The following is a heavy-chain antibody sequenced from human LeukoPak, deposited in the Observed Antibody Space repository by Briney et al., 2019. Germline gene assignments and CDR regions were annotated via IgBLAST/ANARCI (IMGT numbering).Heavy chain of an antibody. Sequence: SETLSLTCAVYGGSFSGYYWSWIRQPPGKGLEWIGYIYYSGSTNYNPSLKSRVTISVDTSKNQFSLKLSSVTAADTAVYYCARVSDSSGWNFDYWGQGTLVTVSS. J-gene: IGHJ4*02. CDR2: IYYSGST. V-gene: IGHV4-59*01. CDR1: GGSFSGYY. D-gene: IGHD6-19*01. CDR3: ARVSDSSGWNFDY.